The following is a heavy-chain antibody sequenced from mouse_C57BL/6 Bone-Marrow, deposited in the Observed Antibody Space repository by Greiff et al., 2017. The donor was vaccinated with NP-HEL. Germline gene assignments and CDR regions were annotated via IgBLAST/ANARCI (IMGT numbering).Heavy chain of an antibody. J-gene: IGHJ3*01. CDR2: ISNGGGST. Sequence: EVHLVESGGGLVQPGGSLKLSCAASGFTFSDYYMYWVRQTPEKRLEWVAYISNGGGSTYYPDTVKGRFTISRDNAKNTLYLQMSRLKSEDTAMYYCARPLYDYDRAWFAYWGQGTLVTVSA. D-gene: IGHD2-4*01. CDR1: GFTFSDYY. V-gene: IGHV5-12*01. CDR3: ARPLYDYDRAWFAY.